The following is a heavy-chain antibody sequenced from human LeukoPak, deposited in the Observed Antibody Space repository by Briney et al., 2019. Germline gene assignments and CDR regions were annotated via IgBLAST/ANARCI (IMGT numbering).Heavy chain of an antibody. CDR1: GFSFSSYW. Sequence: GGSLRLSCAASGFSFSSYWMSWVRQAPGKGLEWVANIKQDGSEKYYVDSVKGRFTISRDNAQNSLYLQMNSLRAEDMAVYYCVRDLAGPPQEAFDIWGQGAVVTVSS. CDR2: IKQDGSEK. J-gene: IGHJ3*02. V-gene: IGHV3-7*01. CDR3: VRDLAGPPQEAFDI.